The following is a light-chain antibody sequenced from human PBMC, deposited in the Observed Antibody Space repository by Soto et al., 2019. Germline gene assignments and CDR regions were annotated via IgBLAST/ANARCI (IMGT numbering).Light chain of an antibody. V-gene: IGKV1-39*01. CDR2: AAS. CDR3: QQYGRSPWT. J-gene: IGKJ1*01. Sequence: DIQMTQSPSSLSASVGDRVTITCRASQSISSYLNWYQQKPGRAPKLLIYAASSLQSGVPSRFSGSESGTDFTLTISRLEPEDFAVYYCQQYGRSPWTFGQGTKVDIK. CDR1: QSISSY.